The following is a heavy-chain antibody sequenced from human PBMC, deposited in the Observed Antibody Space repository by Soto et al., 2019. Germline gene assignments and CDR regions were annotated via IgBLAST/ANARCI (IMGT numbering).Heavy chain of an antibody. V-gene: IGHV3-74*01. CDR1: GFTFSSYC. J-gene: IGHJ4*02. CDR2: VSSDGSST. D-gene: IGHD4-4*01. Sequence: EVQLVESGGGLVQPGESLRLSCAASGFTFSSYCMHWIRQAPGKGLVWVSRVSSDGSSTVYANSVKGRLTISRDNAKNTHYLHMHSLSDEDTAVYYCPRGLPNYSSFDSWGQGTLVTVSS. CDR3: PRGLPNYSSFDS.